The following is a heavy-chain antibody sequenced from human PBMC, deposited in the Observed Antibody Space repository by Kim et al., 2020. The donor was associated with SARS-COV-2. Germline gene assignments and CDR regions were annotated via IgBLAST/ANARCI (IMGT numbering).Heavy chain of an antibody. D-gene: IGHD3-10*01. J-gene: IGHJ5*02. CDR3: ARVEENYYGSGGFFPYNWVDP. Sequence: GGSLRLSCAASGFTFSSYAMHWVRQAPGKGLEWVAVISYDGSNKYYADSVKGRFTISRDNSKNTLYLQMNSLRAEDTAVYYCARVEENYYGSGGFFPYNWVDPWGQGTLVTVSS. CDR2: ISYDGSNK. CDR1: GFTFSSYA. V-gene: IGHV3-30*04.